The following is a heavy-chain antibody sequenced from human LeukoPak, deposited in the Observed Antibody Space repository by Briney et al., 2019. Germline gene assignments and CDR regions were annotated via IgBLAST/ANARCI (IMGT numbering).Heavy chain of an antibody. Sequence: GGSLRLSCAASGFTFSSYGMHWVRQAPGKGLEWVAFIRYDGSNKYYADSVKGRFTISRDNSKNTLYLQMNSLRAEDTAVYYCAKNLLAVITTSPPGYWGQGTLVTVSS. CDR3: AKNLLAVITTSPPGY. V-gene: IGHV3-30*02. CDR2: IRYDGSNK. J-gene: IGHJ4*02. D-gene: IGHD3-22*01. CDR1: GFTFSSYG.